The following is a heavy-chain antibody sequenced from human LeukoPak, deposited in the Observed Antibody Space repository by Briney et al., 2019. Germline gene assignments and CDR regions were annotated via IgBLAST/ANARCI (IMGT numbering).Heavy chain of an antibody. CDR2: INPHSGKT. CDR3: ARLSSHYGDYKVDP. V-gene: IGHV1-8*01. D-gene: IGHD4-17*01. CDR1: GYPFRNYD. Sequence: ASVKVSCKTSGYPFRNYDINWVRQATGQGLEWMGWINPHSGKTGYAQKFQGRVTMTTDTSANTAYMDLSSLRSEDTAVYYCARLSSHYGDYKVDPWGQGTLDTVSS. J-gene: IGHJ5*02.